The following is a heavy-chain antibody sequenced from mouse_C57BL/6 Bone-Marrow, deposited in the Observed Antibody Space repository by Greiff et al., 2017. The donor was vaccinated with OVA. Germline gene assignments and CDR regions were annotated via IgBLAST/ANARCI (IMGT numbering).Heavy chain of an antibody. V-gene: IGHV1-81*01. CDR2: IYPRGGNT. CDR3: ARMEYYWFAY. D-gene: IGHD1-1*01. Sequence: QVQLQQSGAELARPGASVKLSCKASGYTFTSYGISWVKQRTGQGLEWIGEIYPRGGNTYYNEKFKGKATLTADKSSSAAYMDLRSLTSEDSAVYFCARMEYYWFAYWGQGTLVTVSA. J-gene: IGHJ3*01. CDR1: GYTFTSYG.